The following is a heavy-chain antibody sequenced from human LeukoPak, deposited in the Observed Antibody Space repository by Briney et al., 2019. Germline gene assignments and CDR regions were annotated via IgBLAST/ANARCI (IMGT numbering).Heavy chain of an antibody. D-gene: IGHD1-14*01. Sequence: GGSLRLSCAASGFTFSSYAMSWVRQAPGKGLEWVSAISGSGGSTYYADSVKGRFTISRDNSKNTLYLQMNSLRAEDTVVYYCAGYDPRFPSGNYYYYGMDVWGQGTTVTVSS. V-gene: IGHV3-23*01. J-gene: IGHJ6*02. CDR2: ISGSGGST. CDR3: AGYDPRFPSGNYYYYGMDV. CDR1: GFTFSSYA.